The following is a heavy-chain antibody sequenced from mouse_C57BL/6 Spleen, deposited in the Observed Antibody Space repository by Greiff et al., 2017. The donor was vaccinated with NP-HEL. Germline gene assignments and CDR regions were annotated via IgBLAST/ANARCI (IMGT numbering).Heavy chain of an antibody. CDR2: INPNNGGT. Sequence: EVQLQQSGPELVKPGASMKISCKASGYTFTDYYMNWVKQSHGKSLEWIGDINPNNGGTSYNQKFKGKATLTVDKSSSTAYMELRSLTSEDSAVYYCASALDYWGQGTTLTVSS. CDR1: GYTFTDYY. CDR3: ASALDY. V-gene: IGHV1-26*01. J-gene: IGHJ2*01.